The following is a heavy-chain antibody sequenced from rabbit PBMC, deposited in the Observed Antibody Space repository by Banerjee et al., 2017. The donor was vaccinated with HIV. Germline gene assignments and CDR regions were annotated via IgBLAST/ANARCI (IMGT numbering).Heavy chain of an antibody. CDR1: GFSFSNGYV. D-gene: IGHD1-1*01. J-gene: IGHJ4*01. CDR3: ARDEQASGGYVFNL. CDR2: IYTGSSGST. Sequence: QEQLVESGGDLVKPEGSLTLTCTASGFSFSNGYVMCWVRQAPGKGLEWIACIYTGSSGSTYYASWAKGRFTISKTSSTTVTLQMTSLTVADTATYFCARDEQASGGYVFNLWGPGTLVTVS. V-gene: IGHV1S45*01.